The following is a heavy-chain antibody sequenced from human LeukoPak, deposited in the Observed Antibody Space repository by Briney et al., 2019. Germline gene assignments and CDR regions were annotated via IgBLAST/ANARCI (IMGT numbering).Heavy chain of an antibody. V-gene: IGHV3-15*05. J-gene: IGHJ3*02. CDR3: TTEYRDSSGWYGAFDI. CDR2: VKSKADGGAT. CDR1: GFTFSSYS. D-gene: IGHD6-19*01. Sequence: GGSLRLSCAASGFTFSSYSMNWVRQAPGKGLEWVGRVKSKADGGATDYAAPVKGRFTISRDESKNAVSLQMNSLKTEDTAVYYCTTEYRDSSGWYGAFDIWGPGTMVTVSS.